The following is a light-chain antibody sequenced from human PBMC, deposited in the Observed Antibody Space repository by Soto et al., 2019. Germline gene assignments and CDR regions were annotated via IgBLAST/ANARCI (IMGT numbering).Light chain of an antibody. CDR1: QSVSLN. CDR2: GTS. V-gene: IGKV3-15*01. Sequence: ETVMTQSPATLSVSPGERTSLSCRASQSVSLNLAWYQQKPGQTPRLLIYGTSTRATGVPARFSAIGSGTEFTLTISSLQSEDFGVYYCQQYHNWPLTFGGGTKVEI. CDR3: QQYHNWPLT. J-gene: IGKJ4*01.